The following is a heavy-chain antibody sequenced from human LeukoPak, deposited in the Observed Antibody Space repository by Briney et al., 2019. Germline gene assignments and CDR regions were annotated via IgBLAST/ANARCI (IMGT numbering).Heavy chain of an antibody. Sequence: SETLSLTCAVSGGSISSGGYSWSRIRQPPGKGLEWIGYIYYSGSTYYNPSLKSRVTISVDTSKDQFSLKLSSVTAADTAVYYCAKGSEYYDSSGYSRYYYYYGMDVWGQGTTVTVSS. CDR1: GGSISSGGYS. J-gene: IGHJ6*02. CDR2: IYYSGST. D-gene: IGHD3-22*01. V-gene: IGHV4-31*11. CDR3: AKGSEYYDSSGYSRYYYYYGMDV.